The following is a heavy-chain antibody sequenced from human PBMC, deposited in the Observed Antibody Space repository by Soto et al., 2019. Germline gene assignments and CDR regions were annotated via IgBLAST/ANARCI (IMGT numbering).Heavy chain of an antibody. CDR1: GYSFTIYW. Sequence: PGESLKISCKGSGYSFTIYWISWVRQMPGKGLEWMGRIDPSDSYTNYSPSFQGHVTISADKSISTAYLQWSSLKASDTAMYYCARSITAYCSGGSCYSLHVSFDPWGQGTLVTVSS. V-gene: IGHV5-10-1*01. J-gene: IGHJ5*02. D-gene: IGHD2-15*01. CDR2: IDPSDSYT. CDR3: ARSITAYCSGGSCYSLHVSFDP.